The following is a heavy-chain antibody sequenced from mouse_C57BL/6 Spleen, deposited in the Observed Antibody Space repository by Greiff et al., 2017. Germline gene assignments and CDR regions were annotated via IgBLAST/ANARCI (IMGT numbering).Heavy chain of an antibody. V-gene: IGHV1-80*01. J-gene: IGHJ1*03. CDR3: ARRLLLGSSYWYFDV. D-gene: IGHD1-1*01. CDR1: GYAFSSYW. Sequence: QVQLQQSGAELVKPGASVKISCKASGYAFSSYWMNWVKQRPGKGLEWIGQIYPGDGDTNYNGKFKGKATLTADKSSSTAYMQLSSLTSEDSAVYFCARRLLLGSSYWYFDVWGTGTTVTVSS. CDR2: IYPGDGDT.